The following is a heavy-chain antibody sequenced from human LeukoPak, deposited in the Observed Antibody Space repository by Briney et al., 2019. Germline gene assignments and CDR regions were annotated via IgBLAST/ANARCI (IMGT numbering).Heavy chain of an antibody. D-gene: IGHD6-19*01. V-gene: IGHV4-59*01. J-gene: IGHJ4*02. CDR1: GGSISSYY. CDR2: IYYTGST. Sequence: SETLSLTCTVSGGSISSYYWTWIRQPPGKGLEWIGYIYYTGSTNYNPSLKNRVTISGDTSKRQFSLELNSVTAADAAVYYCARDSSGWYSNFDYWGQGTLVTVSS. CDR3: ARDSSGWYSNFDY.